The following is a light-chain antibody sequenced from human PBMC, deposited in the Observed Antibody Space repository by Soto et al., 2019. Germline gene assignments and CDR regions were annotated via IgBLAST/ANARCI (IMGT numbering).Light chain of an antibody. CDR3: SSYTSSRSYV. V-gene: IGLV2-14*03. J-gene: IGLJ1*01. CDR2: DVS. CDR1: SSDFGIYNS. Sequence: QSVLTQPASVSGSPGRSITISCTGTSSDFGIYNSVSWYQHYAGRAPRLMIHDVSNRPSGVSDRFSGSKSGNTASLTISGLQAEDEADYSCSSYTSSRSYVFGSGTNVPVL.